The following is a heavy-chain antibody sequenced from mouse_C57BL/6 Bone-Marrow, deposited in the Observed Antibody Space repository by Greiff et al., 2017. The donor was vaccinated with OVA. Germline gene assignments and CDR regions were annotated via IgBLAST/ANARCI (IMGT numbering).Heavy chain of an antibody. Sequence: VQLQQSGPGLVQPSQSLSITCTVSGFSLTSYGVHWVRQSPGKGLEWLGVIWSGGSTDYNAAFISRLSISKDNSKSQVFFKMNSLQADDTAIYYCASYYYGRSYDWYFDVWGTGTTVTVSS. CDR3: ASYYYGRSYDWYFDV. V-gene: IGHV2-2*01. J-gene: IGHJ1*03. D-gene: IGHD1-1*01. CDR1: GFSLTSYG. CDR2: IWSGGST.